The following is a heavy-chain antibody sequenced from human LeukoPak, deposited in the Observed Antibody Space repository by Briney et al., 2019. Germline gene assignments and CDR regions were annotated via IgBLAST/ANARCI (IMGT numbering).Heavy chain of an antibody. CDR3: ARLRDYGADY. J-gene: IGHJ4*02. CDR1: VFSFTNYW. D-gene: IGHD4-17*01. V-gene: IGHV5-51*01. CDR2: IYPGDSDT. Sequence: GESLKISCKTSVFSFTNYWIAWVRQMPGKGLEWMGIIYPGDSDTRYSPSFQGQVTISADKSISTAYLQWSSLKASDTAMYYCARLRDYGADYWGQGTLVTVSS.